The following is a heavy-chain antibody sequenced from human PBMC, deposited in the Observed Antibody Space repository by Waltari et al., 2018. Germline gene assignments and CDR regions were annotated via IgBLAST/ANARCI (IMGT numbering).Heavy chain of an antibody. CDR3: ARNLLIAAAGPRGAFDI. V-gene: IGHV1-69*13. CDR1: GYTFTSYA. J-gene: IGHJ3*02. Sequence: QVQLVQSGAEVKKPGASVKVSCKASGYTFTSYAMHWVRQAPGQGLEWMGGIIPIFGTANYAQKFQGRVTITADESTSTAYMELSSLRSEDTAVYYCARNLLIAAAGPRGAFDIWGQGTMVTVSS. D-gene: IGHD6-13*01. CDR2: IIPIFGTA.